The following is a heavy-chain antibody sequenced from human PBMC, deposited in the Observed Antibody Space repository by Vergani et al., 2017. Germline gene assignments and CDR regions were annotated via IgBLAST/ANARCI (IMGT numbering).Heavy chain of an antibody. J-gene: IGHJ6*02. D-gene: IGHD5-24*01. V-gene: IGHV3-66*02. CDR2: IYSGGST. Sequence: EVQLVESGGGLVQPGGSLRLSCAASGFTVSSNYMSWVRQAPGKGLEWVSIIYSGGSTYYADSVKGRFTVSRTNSQNQLYLQMNSLRAEDTAVYYCARSEGMAWADYYYGMDVWGQGTTVTVSS. CDR3: ARSEGMAWADYYYGMDV. CDR1: GFTVSSNY.